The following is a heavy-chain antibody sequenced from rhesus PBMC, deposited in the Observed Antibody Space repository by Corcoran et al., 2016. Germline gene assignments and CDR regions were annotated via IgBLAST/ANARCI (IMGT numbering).Heavy chain of an antibody. CDR3: AKGAIVAFDF. Sequence: EVQLVESGGGLAKPGGSLRLSCAASGFTFSSYWINWVRQTPGKGLGWISAINSGGASTYYADSVKGRFTISRDNSKNTLSLQMNSLIAEDTAVYYCAKGAIVAFDFWGQGLRVTVSS. CDR2: INSGGAST. V-gene: IGHV3S42*01. D-gene: IGHD3-16*01. J-gene: IGHJ3*01. CDR1: GFTFSSYW.